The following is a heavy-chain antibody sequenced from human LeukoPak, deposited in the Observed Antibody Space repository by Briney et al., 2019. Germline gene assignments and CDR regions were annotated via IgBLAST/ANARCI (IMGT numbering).Heavy chain of an antibody. Sequence: AGSLRLSCAASGFTFSSYWTHWVRQVPGKGLVWFSRINSDGSTTSYADSVKGRFTISRDNAKNTLSLQMNSLRAEDTAVYYCVSGSYGAFDIWGQGTMVTVSS. CDR1: GFTFSSYW. V-gene: IGHV3-74*01. J-gene: IGHJ3*02. CDR2: INSDGSTT. CDR3: VSGSYGAFDI. D-gene: IGHD1-26*01.